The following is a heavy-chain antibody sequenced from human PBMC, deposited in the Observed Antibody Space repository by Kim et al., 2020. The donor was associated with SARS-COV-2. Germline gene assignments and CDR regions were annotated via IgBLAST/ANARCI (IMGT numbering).Heavy chain of an antibody. Sequence: SETLSLTCTVSGGSISSSSYYWGWIRQPPGKGLEWIGSISYSGSTYYNPSLKSRVIISVDTSKKQCSLKLNSGTAADTAVYYCARQFRGNSPLFDYWGQGTLVTVSS. CDR3: ARQFRGNSPLFDY. CDR2: ISYSGST. D-gene: IGHD3-10*01. J-gene: IGHJ4*02. CDR1: GGSISSSSYY. V-gene: IGHV4-39*01.